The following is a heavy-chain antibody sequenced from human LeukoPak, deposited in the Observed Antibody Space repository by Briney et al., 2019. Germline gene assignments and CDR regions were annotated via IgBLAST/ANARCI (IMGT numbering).Heavy chain of an antibody. V-gene: IGHV1-18*01. J-gene: IGHJ6*03. D-gene: IGHD2-15*01. CDR2: ISAYNGNT. Sequence: ASVKVSCKASGYTFTSYGISWVRQAPGQGLEWMGWISAYNGNTNYAQKLQGRVTMTTDTSTSTAYMELRSLRSDDTAVYYCARSGYCSGGSCYSYYYMDVWGKGTTVTVSS. CDR3: ARSGYCSGGSCYSYYYMDV. CDR1: GYTFTSYG.